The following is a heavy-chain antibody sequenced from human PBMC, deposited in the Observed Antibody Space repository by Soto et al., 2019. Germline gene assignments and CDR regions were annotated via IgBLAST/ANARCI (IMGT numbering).Heavy chain of an antibody. J-gene: IGHJ4*02. D-gene: IGHD3-10*01. Sequence: SETLSLTCALSGASIITDNWWSWVRQPPGKEMEWIGEIYRSGNTNFNPSVKSRVTISVDTSKNQFSLTVSSVTAADTAIYYCARASASSKLRGVVINWGQGTLVTSPQ. CDR1: GASIITDNW. CDR3: ARASASSKLRGVVIN. CDR2: IYRSGNT. V-gene: IGHV4-4*02.